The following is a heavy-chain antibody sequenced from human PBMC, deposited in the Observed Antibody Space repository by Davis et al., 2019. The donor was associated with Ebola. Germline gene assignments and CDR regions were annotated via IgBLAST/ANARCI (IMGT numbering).Heavy chain of an antibody. Sequence: ASVKVSCKASGYTFTSYYMHWVRQAPGQGLEWMGIINPSGGSTSYAQKFQGRVTMTRDTSTSTAYMELSSLRSDDTAVYYCATTSRGAFDIWGQGTMVTVSS. J-gene: IGHJ3*02. D-gene: IGHD1-26*01. V-gene: IGHV1-46*01. CDR3: ATTSRGAFDI. CDR1: GYTFTSYY. CDR2: INPSGGST.